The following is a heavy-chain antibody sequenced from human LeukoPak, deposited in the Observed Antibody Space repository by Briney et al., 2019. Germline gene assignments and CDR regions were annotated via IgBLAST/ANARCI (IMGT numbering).Heavy chain of an antibody. CDR1: GGSFSGYY. J-gene: IGHJ6*02. D-gene: IGHD2-15*01. CDR3: ARVVKGGYCSGGSCMTRKIYYYGMDV. CDR2: INHSGST. V-gene: IGHV4-34*01. Sequence: PSETLSLTCAVYGGSFSGYYWSWIRQPPGKGLEWIGEINHSGSTNYNPSLKSRVTISVDTSKNQFSLKLSSVTAADTAVYYCARVVKGGYCSGGSCMTRKIYYYGMDVWGQGTTVTVSS.